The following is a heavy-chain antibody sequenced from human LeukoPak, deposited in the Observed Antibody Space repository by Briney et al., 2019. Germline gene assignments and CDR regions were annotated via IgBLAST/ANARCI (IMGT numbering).Heavy chain of an antibody. CDR3: ANLGYSD. J-gene: IGHJ4*02. CDR2: IKADGSDR. Sequence: GGSLRLSRAASGFTFNNAWMSWVRQAPGKGLEWVATIKADGSDRYYVDSVKGRFAISRDNAKNSLYLQMNSLRVEDTAVYYCANLGYSDGGQGTLVSVSS. D-gene: IGHD5-18*01. CDR1: GFTFNNAW. V-gene: IGHV3-7*01.